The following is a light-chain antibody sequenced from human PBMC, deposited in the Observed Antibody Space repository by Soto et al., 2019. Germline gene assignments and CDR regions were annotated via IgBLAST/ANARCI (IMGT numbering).Light chain of an antibody. CDR1: QSVLHSSNSKNY. V-gene: IGKV4-1*01. CDR3: QQYYSTPLT. CDR2: WAS. Sequence: DIVMTQSPESLAVSLGERAAINCKSSQSVLHSSNSKNYLGWYQQKAGQPPKLLIYWASTRESGVPDRFSGSGSGTDFTLTITSLQAEDVAVYYCQQYYSTPLTFGGGTKVEIK. J-gene: IGKJ4*01.